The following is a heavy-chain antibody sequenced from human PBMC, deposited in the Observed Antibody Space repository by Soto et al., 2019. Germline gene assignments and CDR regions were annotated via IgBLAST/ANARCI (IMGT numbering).Heavy chain of an antibody. CDR3: ATGANFYYVTSRY. V-gene: IGHV3-30-3*01. Sequence: GGSLRLSCAAPGFTFSIYALHWVRQAPGKGLEWVAVMSPNGNNQYYADSVKGRFTISRDTSKSTLYLQMTSLRPDDTAVYYCATGANFYYVTSRYWGQGTLVTVSS. CDR2: MSPNGNNQ. J-gene: IGHJ4*02. CDR1: GFTFSIYA. D-gene: IGHD3-10*02.